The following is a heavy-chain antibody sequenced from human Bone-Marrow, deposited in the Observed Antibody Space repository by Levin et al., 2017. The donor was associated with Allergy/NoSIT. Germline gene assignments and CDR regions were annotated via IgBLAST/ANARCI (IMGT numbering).Heavy chain of an antibody. J-gene: IGHJ4*02. CDR1: GFIFSHAY. Sequence: AGGSLRLSCEASGFIFSHAYMSWVRQAPGKGLEWIGRIATTADGGTAEYAAPVKGRFTILRDDSKNTLFLQMNSLRTEDTAVYFCTTDVPTTRSPIRNSLDYWGQGSLVTVSS. CDR3: TTDVPTTRSPIRNSLDY. D-gene: IGHD4-11*01. V-gene: IGHV3-15*04. CDR2: IATTADGGTA.